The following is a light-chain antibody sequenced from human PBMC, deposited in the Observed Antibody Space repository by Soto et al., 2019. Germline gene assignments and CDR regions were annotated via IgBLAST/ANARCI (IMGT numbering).Light chain of an antibody. J-gene: IGLJ2*01. CDR1: TGAVTSGHY. Sequence: QAVVTQEPSVTVSPGGTVTLACGSSTGAVTSGHYPYWLQQKPGRVPRALIYDTSNTHSWTPARFSGSLLGGKAALTLSGAQPEDEADYYCFLSFGDVRVFGGGTKLTVL. CDR2: DTS. V-gene: IGLV7-46*01. CDR3: FLSFGDVRV.